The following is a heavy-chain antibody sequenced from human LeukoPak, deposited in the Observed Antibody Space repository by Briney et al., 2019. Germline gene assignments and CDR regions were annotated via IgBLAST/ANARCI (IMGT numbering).Heavy chain of an antibody. J-gene: IGHJ4*02. CDR3: ARDRDIGEQQLVRTFFYY. D-gene: IGHD6-13*01. V-gene: IGHV3-21*01. Sequence: PGGSLRLSCAASGFTFSSYRMNWVRQAPGKGLEWVSSISSSSYIYYADSVKGRFTIPRDNAKNSLYLQMNSLRAEATAVYYCARDRDIGEQQLVRTFFYYWGQGTLVTVSS. CDR2: ISSSSYI. CDR1: GFTFSSYR.